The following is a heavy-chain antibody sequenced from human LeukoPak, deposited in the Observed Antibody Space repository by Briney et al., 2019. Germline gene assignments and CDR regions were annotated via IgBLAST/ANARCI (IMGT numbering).Heavy chain of an antibody. J-gene: IGHJ3*02. CDR1: GYTFTSYG. D-gene: IGHD4-17*01. V-gene: IGHV1-18*01. CDR2: ISAYNGNT. CDR3: ARGIDYGDYVSAFDI. Sequence: ASVKVSCKASGYTFTSYGISWVRQAPGQGLEWMGWISAYNGNTNYAQKLQGRVTMTTDTSTSTAYMELRSLRSDDTAVYYCARGIDYGDYVSAFDIWGQGTMVTVSS.